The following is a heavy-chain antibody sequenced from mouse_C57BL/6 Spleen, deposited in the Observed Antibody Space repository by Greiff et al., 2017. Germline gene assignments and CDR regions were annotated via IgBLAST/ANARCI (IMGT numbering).Heavy chain of an antibody. J-gene: IGHJ4*01. CDR3: AKYGLYAMDY. V-gene: IGHV3-6*01. Sequence: EVKLMESGPGLVQPSQSLSLTCSVTGYSITSGYYWNWLRQFPGKKLEWMGYIIYDGSNNYNPSLKNRISITRGTSMNQFFLKLNSVTTEDTATYYCAKYGLYAMDYWGEGTSVTVSS. CDR2: IIYDGSN. D-gene: IGHD1-1*02. CDR1: GYSITSGYY.